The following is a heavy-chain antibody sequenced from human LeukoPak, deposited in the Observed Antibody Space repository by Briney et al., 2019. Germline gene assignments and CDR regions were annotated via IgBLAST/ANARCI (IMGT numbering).Heavy chain of an antibody. J-gene: IGHJ4*02. CDR1: GFAFNNFA. Sequence: GGSLRLSCAASGFAFNNFAMSWVRQAPGKGLEWVSAIGDNGGDTKYAASVKGRFTIYRDNSRNTLYLQMNSLRVEDTAIYYCGRDWKLDYWGQGTLVTVSS. CDR2: IGDNGGDT. D-gene: IGHD1-1*01. CDR3: GRDWKLDY. V-gene: IGHV3-23*01.